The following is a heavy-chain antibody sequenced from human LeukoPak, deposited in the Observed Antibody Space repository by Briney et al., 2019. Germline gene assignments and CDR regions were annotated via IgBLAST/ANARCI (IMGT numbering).Heavy chain of an antibody. CDR2: INPSGGRT. J-gene: IGHJ3*02. Sequence: ASVKVSCKASGYTFSSYYMHWVRQAPGQGLEWMGIINPSGGRTGYAQKFQGRVTMTRDTSTSTVYMELSSLRAEDTAVYYCARKGGSAWYEDAFDIWGQGTMVTVSS. CDR1: GYTFSSYY. V-gene: IGHV1-46*01. D-gene: IGHD6-19*01. CDR3: ARKGGSAWYEDAFDI.